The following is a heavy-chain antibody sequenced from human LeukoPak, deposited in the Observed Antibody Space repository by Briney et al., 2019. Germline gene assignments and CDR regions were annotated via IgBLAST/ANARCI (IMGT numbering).Heavy chain of an antibody. Sequence: GGSLRLSCEASGFTFSTYAMSWVRQASGKGLEWVSGISGSGSITYYADSVKGRFTISRDNSKNTLFLEMSSLRAEDTAVYYCAKSGPYCSSTSCNYFDYWGQGTLVTVSS. CDR1: GFTFSTYA. CDR3: AKSGPYCSSTSCNYFDY. V-gene: IGHV3-23*01. D-gene: IGHD2-2*01. CDR2: ISGSGSIT. J-gene: IGHJ4*02.